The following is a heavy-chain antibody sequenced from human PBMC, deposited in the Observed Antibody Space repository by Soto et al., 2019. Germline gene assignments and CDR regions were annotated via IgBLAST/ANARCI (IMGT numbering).Heavy chain of an antibody. V-gene: IGHV1-3*01. CDR2: INAGNGNT. CDR3: ARAVEYDFSFLV. CDR1: GYTFTSYA. J-gene: IGHJ6*02. D-gene: IGHD3-3*01. Sequence: VKVSCKASGYTFTSYAMHWVRQAPGQRLEWMGWINAGNGNTKYSQKFQGRVTITRDTSASTAYMELSSLRSEDTAVYYCARAVEYDFSFLVWGQGTTVTVSS.